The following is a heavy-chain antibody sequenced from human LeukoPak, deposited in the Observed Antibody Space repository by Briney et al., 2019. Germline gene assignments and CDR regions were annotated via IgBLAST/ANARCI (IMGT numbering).Heavy chain of an antibody. D-gene: IGHD3-9*01. J-gene: IGHJ3*02. CDR1: GFTFSDYY. CDR3: ARDSGYDIWVLAFDI. Sequence: GGSLRLSCAASGFTFSDYYMSWIRQAPGKGLEWVSYISSSGSTIYYADSVKGRFTISRDNAKNSLYLQMNSLRAEDTAVYYCARDSGYDIWVLAFDIWGQGTMVTVSS. CDR2: ISSSGSTI. V-gene: IGHV3-11*04.